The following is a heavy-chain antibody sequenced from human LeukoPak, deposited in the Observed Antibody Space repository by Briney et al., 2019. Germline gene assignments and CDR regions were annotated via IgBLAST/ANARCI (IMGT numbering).Heavy chain of an antibody. D-gene: IGHD3-9*01. V-gene: IGHV3-11*01. Sequence: PGGSLRLSCAASGFTFSDYYMSWIRQAPGKGLEWVSYIGTSGSTIYYADSVKGRFTISRDNAKNSLYLQMNSLRAEDTAVYYCARAYDILTGYSPPDYWGQGTLVTVSS. CDR1: GFTFSDYY. CDR2: IGTSGSTI. J-gene: IGHJ4*02. CDR3: ARAYDILTGYSPPDY.